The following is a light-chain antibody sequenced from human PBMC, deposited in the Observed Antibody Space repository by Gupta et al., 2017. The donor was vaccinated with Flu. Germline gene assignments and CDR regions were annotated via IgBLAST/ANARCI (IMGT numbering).Light chain of an antibody. CDR1: QYVRNN. V-gene: IGKV3-15*01. J-gene: IGKJ2*03. CDR2: RAS. Sequence: EIVMTQSPATLSVSPGERATLSCRASQYVRNNLAWYQQKPGQAPRLLIYRASTRATGIPARFSGSGSGTEFTLTISSLQPEDFAVYYCQQYNDWPPYSFGQGTKLEIK. CDR3: QQYNDWPPYS.